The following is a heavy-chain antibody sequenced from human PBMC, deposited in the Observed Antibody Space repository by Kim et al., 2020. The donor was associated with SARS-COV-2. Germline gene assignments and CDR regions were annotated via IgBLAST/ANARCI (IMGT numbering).Heavy chain of an antibody. D-gene: IGHD6-19*01. J-gene: IGHJ5*02. CDR3: ARVKSGWYGAVNWFDP. V-gene: IGHV4-59*13. CDR2: IYNSGST. CDR1: GGSISSYY. Sequence: SETLSLTRTVSGGSISSYYWSWIRQPPGKGLEWIGCIYNSGSTNYNPSLKSRVTISVDTSKNQLYLKLRSVTAADTAVYYCARVKSGWYGAVNWFDPW.